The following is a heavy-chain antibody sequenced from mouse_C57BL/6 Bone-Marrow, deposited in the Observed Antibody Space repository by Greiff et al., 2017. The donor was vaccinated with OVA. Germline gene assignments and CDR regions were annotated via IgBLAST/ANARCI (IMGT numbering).Heavy chain of an antibody. Sequence: EVKLMESGGGLVQPGGSLKLSCAASGFTFSDYYMYWVRQTPEKRLEWVAYISNGGGSTYYPDPVKGRFTISRDNAKNTLYLQMSRLKSEDTAMYYCARHGSSPFAYWGQGTLVTVSA. CDR3: ARHGSSPFAY. CDR2: ISNGGGST. V-gene: IGHV5-12*01. CDR1: GFTFSDYY. J-gene: IGHJ3*01. D-gene: IGHD1-1*01.